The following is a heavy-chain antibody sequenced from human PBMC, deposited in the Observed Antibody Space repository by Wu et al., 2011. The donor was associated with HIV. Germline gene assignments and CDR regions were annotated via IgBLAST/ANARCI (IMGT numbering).Heavy chain of an antibody. CDR2: IIPVFGTT. V-gene: IGHV1-69*05. D-gene: IGHD3-10*01. J-gene: IGHJ6*02. CDR3: ATLVWELNIYGMDV. Sequence: QDQLVQSGAEVKKPGSSVKVSCKAPGGTFSNYAISWVRQAPGQGLEWMGGIIPVFGTTNYAQKFHGRVTITTDESMSTAYMELSSLRSEDTAIYYCATLVWELNIYGMDVWGQGTTVTVSS. CDR1: GGTFSNYA.